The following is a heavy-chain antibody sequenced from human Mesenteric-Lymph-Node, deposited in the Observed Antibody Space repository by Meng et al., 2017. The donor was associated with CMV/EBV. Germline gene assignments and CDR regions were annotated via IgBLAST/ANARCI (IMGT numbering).Heavy chain of an antibody. J-gene: IGHJ6*02. D-gene: IGHD2-2*01. V-gene: IGHV3-48*03. Sequence: GGSLRLSCAASGFTFSSYEMNWVRQAPGKGLEWVSYISSSGSTIYYADSVKGRFTISRDNAKNSLYLQMNSLRAEDTAVYYCARDSDIVVVPAAILSPNYYYYGMDVWGQGTTVTRLL. CDR1: GFTFSSYE. CDR2: ISSSGSTI. CDR3: ARDSDIVVVPAAILSPNYYYYGMDV.